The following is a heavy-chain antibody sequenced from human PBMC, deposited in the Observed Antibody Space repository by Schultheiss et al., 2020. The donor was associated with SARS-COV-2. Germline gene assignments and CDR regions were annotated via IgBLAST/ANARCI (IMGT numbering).Heavy chain of an antibody. D-gene: IGHD1-26*01. CDR2: ISYDGSNK. V-gene: IGHV3-30*04. CDR1: GFTFSSYA. J-gene: IGHJ6*02. Sequence: GGSLRLSCAASGFTFSSYAMHWVRQAPGKGLEWVAVISYDGSNKYYADSVKGRFTISRDNSKNTLYLQMNSLRAEDTAVYYCAKDLGGSYLYGMDVWGQGTTVTVSS. CDR3: AKDLGGSYLYGMDV.